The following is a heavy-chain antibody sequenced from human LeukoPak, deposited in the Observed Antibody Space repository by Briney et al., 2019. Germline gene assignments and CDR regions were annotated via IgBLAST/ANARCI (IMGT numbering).Heavy chain of an antibody. Sequence: PGRSLRLSCAASGFTFSSYGVHWVRQAPGKGLEWVAVISYDGSNKYYADSVKGRFTISRDNSKNTLYLQMNSLRAEDTAVYYCAKGGGFFDYWGQGTLVTVSS. J-gene: IGHJ4*02. D-gene: IGHD3-10*01. V-gene: IGHV3-30*18. CDR2: ISYDGSNK. CDR1: GFTFSSYG. CDR3: AKGGGFFDY.